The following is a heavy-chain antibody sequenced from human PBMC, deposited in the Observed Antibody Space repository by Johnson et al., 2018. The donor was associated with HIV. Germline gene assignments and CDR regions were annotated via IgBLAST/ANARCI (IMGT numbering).Heavy chain of an antibody. V-gene: IGHV3-43D*03. J-gene: IGHJ3*02. CDR3: ARPTSQIHLWTDAFDI. Sequence: VQLVESGGGLVKPGGSLRVSCAASGFTFDDYAMHWVRQAPGKGLEWVSLISCDGGSTYYADSVKGRFTISRDNSKTSLYLQMNSLRAEDTSVYFCARPTSQIHLWTDAFDIWGQGTMVTVSS. D-gene: IGHD5-18*01. CDR1: GFTFDDYA. CDR2: ISCDGGST.